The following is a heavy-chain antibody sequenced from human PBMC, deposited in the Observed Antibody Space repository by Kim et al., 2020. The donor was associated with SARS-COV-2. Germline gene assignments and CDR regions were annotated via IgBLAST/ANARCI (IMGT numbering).Heavy chain of an antibody. D-gene: IGHD3-3*01. Sequence: SGPTLVNPTQTLTLTCTFSGFSLSTSGVGVGWIRQPPGKALEWLALIYWDDDKRYSPSLKSRLTITKDTSKNQVVLTMTNMDPVDTATYYCAHRPSLDYDFWSGYYTVLDNWFDPWGQGTLVTVSS. V-gene: IGHV2-5*02. J-gene: IGHJ5*02. CDR2: IYWDDDK. CDR1: GFSLSTSGVG. CDR3: AHRPSLDYDFWSGYYTVLDNWFDP.